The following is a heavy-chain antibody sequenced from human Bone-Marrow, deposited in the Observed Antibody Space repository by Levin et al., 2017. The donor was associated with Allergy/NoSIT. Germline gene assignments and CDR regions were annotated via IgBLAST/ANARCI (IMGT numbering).Heavy chain of an antibody. V-gene: IGHV4-39*01. CDR3: ARHGRHRHVTNTDFDS. J-gene: IGHJ4*02. Sequence: SETLSLTCTVSGGSVNSNGHYWAWIRQPPGKGLEWIGTVYYLGTTSYNPSLKSRLTVSVDTSKNQFSLKLSSVTAADTAGYYCARHGRHRHVTNTDFDSWGQGTLVTVSS. D-gene: IGHD4-17*01. CDR2: VYYLGTT. CDR1: GGSVNSNGHY.